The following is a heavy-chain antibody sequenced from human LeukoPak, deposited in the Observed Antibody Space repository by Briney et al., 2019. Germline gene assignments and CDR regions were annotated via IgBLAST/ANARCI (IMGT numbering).Heavy chain of an antibody. V-gene: IGHV3-23*01. CDR3: VKGPYYDILTGYSFDY. CDR2: ITAGGDGT. D-gene: IGHD3-9*01. Sequence: GGSLRLSCAASGFTFSGYAMSWVRLAPGKGLEWVSAITAGGDGTYYADSVKGRFTISRDNSKNTLYLQMSSLRAEDTAVYYCVKGPYYDILTGYSFDYWGQGTLVTVSS. CDR1: GFTFSGYA. J-gene: IGHJ4*02.